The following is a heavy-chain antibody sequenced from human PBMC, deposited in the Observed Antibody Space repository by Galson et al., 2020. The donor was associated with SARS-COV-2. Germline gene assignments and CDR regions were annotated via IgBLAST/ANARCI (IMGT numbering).Heavy chain of an antibody. D-gene: IGHD4-17*01. J-gene: IGHJ4*02. Sequence: SETLSLTCSVSGGSITRHYWNWIRQPPGKGLEFIGFISYTGITRYDPSLEGRVTLSVDTSQNHFSLKLTSVTAADTAVYYCARYDYSDFVLDYWGRGTLVTVSA. CDR1: GGSITRHY. CDR3: ARYDYSDFVLDY. V-gene: IGHV4-59*11. CDR2: ISYTGIT.